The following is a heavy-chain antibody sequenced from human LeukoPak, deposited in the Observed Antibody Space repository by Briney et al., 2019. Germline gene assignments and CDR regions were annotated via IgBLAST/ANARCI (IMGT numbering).Heavy chain of an antibody. J-gene: IGHJ6*03. D-gene: IGHD2-2*01. CDR3: ARVQVVPAANYYYYYMDV. CDR1: GFSFVDYG. Sequence: PGGSLRLSCAASGFSFVDYGMSWVRQAPRKGLEWVSAIIWNGGSTGYADSVKGRFTISRDNAKNSLYLQMNSLRAEDTALYYCARVQVVPAANYYYYYMDVWGKGTTVTVSS. V-gene: IGHV3-20*04. CDR2: IIWNGGST.